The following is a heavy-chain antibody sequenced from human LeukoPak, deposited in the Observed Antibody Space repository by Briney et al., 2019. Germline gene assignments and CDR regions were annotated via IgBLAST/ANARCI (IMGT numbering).Heavy chain of an antibody. CDR2: IRSKAYGGTT. J-gene: IGHJ4*02. CDR1: GFTFSSYA. Sequence: GGSLRLSCAASGFTFSSYAMSWFRQAPGKGLEWVGFIRSKAYGGTTEYAASVKGRFTISRDDSKSIAYLQMNSLKTEDTAVYYCTRVRSYYGSGSYYFRPFDYWGQGTLVTVSS. D-gene: IGHD3-10*01. V-gene: IGHV3-49*03. CDR3: TRVRSYYGSGSYYFRPFDY.